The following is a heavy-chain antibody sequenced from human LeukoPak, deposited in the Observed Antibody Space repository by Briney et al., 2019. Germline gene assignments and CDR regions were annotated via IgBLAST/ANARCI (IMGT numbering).Heavy chain of an antibody. CDR2: INPSGGST. CDR1: GYTFPSYY. Sequence: ASVTVSCKASGYTFPSYYMHWVGQAPGQGLEWMGIINPSGGSTSYAQKFQGRVTMTRDTSTSTVYMELSSLRSEDTAVYYCAREAVTSDAYFDYWGQGTLVTVSS. V-gene: IGHV1-46*01. J-gene: IGHJ4*02. CDR3: AREAVTSDAYFDY. D-gene: IGHD4-17*01.